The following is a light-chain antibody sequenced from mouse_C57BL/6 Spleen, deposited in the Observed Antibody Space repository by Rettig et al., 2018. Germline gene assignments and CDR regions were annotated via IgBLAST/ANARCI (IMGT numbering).Light chain of an antibody. CDR2: STS. CDR1: SSVSY. Sequence: IVLTQSPAIMSASPGEKVTITCSASSSVSYMHWFQQKPGTSPKLWIYSTSNLASGVPARFSGSGSGTSYSLTISRMEAEDAATYYCQQRSSYPYTFGGGTKLEIK. V-gene: IGKV4-57*01. CDR3: QQRSSYPYT. J-gene: IGKJ2*01.